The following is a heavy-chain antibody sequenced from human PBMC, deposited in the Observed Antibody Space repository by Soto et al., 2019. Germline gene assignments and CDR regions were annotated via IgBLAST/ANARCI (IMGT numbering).Heavy chain of an antibody. Sequence: ASVKVSCKASGYSFYRYGIRWVRQAPGQRPEWMVWISADNGDTRFSQKVQGRLTLTTDTSKNTAYMDLGSLNSDDTGVYYCARDRSYYYETSGYPFDYWGQGTQVTVSS. V-gene: IGHV1-18*01. CDR1: GYSFYRYG. CDR2: ISADNGDT. J-gene: IGHJ4*02. CDR3: ARDRSYYYETSGYPFDY. D-gene: IGHD3-22*01.